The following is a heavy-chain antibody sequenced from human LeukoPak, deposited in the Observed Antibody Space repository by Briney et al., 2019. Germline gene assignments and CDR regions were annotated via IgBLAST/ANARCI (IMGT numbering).Heavy chain of an antibody. CDR3: AKEFGRHLGAPGY. V-gene: IGHV3-23*01. D-gene: IGHD3-10*01. CDR2: ISGDGYST. J-gene: IGHJ4*02. CDR1: GFTFSTYT. Sequence: PGGSLRLSCAASGFTFSTYTMAWVRQAPGGGLEWVSGISGDGYSTYYADSVKGRFAISRDNSKSTLYLQMNSLRAEDTAVYYCAKEFGRHLGAPGYWARGTRVTVSS.